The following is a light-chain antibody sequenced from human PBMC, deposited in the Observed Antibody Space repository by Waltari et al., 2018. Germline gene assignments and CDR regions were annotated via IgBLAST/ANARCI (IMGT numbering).Light chain of an antibody. CDR1: SSDIGDYNS. CDR3: SSYGGRNNLI. CDR2: EVS. Sequence: QSALTQPPSASGSPGQSVTTSCTGTSSDIGDYNSVSCYQQTQGKAPKLMIYEVSKRPSGVPDRFSGSKSGYTASLTVSGLQAEDEAEYYCSSYGGRNNLIFGGGTKLTVL. V-gene: IGLV2-8*01. J-gene: IGLJ2*01.